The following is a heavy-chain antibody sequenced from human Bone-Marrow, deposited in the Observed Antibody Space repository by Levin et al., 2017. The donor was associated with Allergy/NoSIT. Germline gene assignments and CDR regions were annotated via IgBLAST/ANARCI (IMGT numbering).Heavy chain of an antibody. Sequence: RGESLKISCKASGYSFTKNWIAWVRQAPGKGLECLGIIYPGDSDTRYSPSFQGQVTISVDNSISTAFLQWNSLKASDTALYYCAKIVHNYGPLDYWGQGTHVTVSS. CDR3: AKIVHNYGPLDY. CDR2: IYPGDSDT. D-gene: IGHD5-18*01. J-gene: IGHJ4*02. CDR1: GYSFTKNW. V-gene: IGHV5-51*01.